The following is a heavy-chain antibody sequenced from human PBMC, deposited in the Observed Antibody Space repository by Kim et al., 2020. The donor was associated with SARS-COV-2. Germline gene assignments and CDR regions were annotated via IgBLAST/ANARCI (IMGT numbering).Heavy chain of an antibody. J-gene: IGHJ4*02. Sequence: GGSLRLSCAASGFTFSSYSMSWVRQAPGKGLEWVAAINRSGGITYYADSVKGRFTISRDNSKNTLHLQMNSLRAEDTAVYYCAKEWRLNAYGVNFGYWGQGTLVTVSS. CDR1: GFTFSSYS. CDR3: AKEWRLNAYGVNFGY. V-gene: IGHV3-23*01. D-gene: IGHD4-17*01. CDR2: INRSGGIT.